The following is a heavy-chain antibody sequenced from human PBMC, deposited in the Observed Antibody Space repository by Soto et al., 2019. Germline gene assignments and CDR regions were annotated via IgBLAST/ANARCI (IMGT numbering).Heavy chain of an antibody. J-gene: IGHJ5*02. D-gene: IGHD4-4*01. CDR2: IYPDDSDT. CDR1: GYSFTSYW. V-gene: IGHV5-51*01. Sequence: PGESLKISCKGSGYSFTSYWIGWVRQMPGKGLEWIGIIYPDDSDTTYSPPFQGQVTISADKSISTAYLQWSSLKASDTAMYYCARQRLQYLQIDPWGQGTLVTVSS. CDR3: ARQRLQYLQIDP.